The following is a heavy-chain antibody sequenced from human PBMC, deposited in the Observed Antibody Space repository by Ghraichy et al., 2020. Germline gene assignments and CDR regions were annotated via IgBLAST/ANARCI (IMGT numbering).Heavy chain of an antibody. D-gene: IGHD6-19*01. V-gene: IGHV6-1*01. CDR2: TYYRSKWYN. J-gene: IGHJ6*02. CDR3: ARVLIAVAGTGNHYYYGMDV. CDR1: GDSVSSNSAA. Sequence: SQTLSLTCAISGDSVSSNSAAWNWIRQSPSRGLEWLGRTYYRSKWYNDYAVSVKSRITINPDTSKNQFSLQLNSVTPEDTAVYYCARVLIAVAGTGNHYYYGMDVWGQGTTVTVSS.